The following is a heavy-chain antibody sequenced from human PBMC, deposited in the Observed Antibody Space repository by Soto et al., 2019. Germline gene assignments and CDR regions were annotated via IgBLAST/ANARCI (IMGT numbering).Heavy chain of an antibody. J-gene: IGHJ4*02. CDR1: GFTFSGYI. Sequence: GGSLRLSCAASGFTFSGYIMNWVRQAPGKGLEWVSSISSSSSYIYYADSVKGRFTISRDNAKNSLYLQMNSLRAEDTAVYYCARDSRDIAAAGTLADYWGQGALVTVSS. V-gene: IGHV3-21*01. CDR3: ARDSRDIAAAGTLADY. CDR2: ISSSSSYI. D-gene: IGHD6-13*01.